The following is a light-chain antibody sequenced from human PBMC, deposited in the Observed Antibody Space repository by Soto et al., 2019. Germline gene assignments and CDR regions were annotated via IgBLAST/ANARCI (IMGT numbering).Light chain of an antibody. Sequence: QSVPTQPPSASGTPGQRVTISCSGSSSNIGSNYVYWYQQVPGTAPKLLIYRNNQRPSGVPDRFSGSKSGTSASLDISGLRSEDEADYYCAAWDDSLSGRVFGGGTKVTVL. V-gene: IGLV1-47*01. J-gene: IGLJ3*02. CDR1: SSNIGSNY. CDR2: RNN. CDR3: AAWDDSLSGRV.